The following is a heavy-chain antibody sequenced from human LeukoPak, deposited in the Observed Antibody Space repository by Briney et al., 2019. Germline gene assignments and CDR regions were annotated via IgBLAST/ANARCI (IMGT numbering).Heavy chain of an antibody. V-gene: IGHV4-34*01. CDR3: ARRAWLRYYYYYYYMDV. J-gene: IGHJ6*03. CDR1: GGSFSGYY. D-gene: IGHD5-12*01. Sequence: KTSETLSLTCAVYGGSFSGYYWSWIRQPPGKGLEWIGEINHSGSTNYNPSLKSRVTISVDTSKNQFSLKLSSVTAADTAVYYCARRAWLRYYYYYYYMDVWGKGTTVTISS. CDR2: INHSGST.